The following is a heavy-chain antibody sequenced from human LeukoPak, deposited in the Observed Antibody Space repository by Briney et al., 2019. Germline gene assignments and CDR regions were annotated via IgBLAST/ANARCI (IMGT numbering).Heavy chain of an antibody. J-gene: IGHJ2*01. Sequence: SETLSLTCAVYGGSFTGYYWSWIRQPPGKGLEWIGEINRDGNTNYNPSLKSRVTMSVDTSKKQFSLNLSSVTAADTAVYYCARIVLPYYYDTTALKGYFDLWGRGTLVTVSS. CDR1: GGSFTGYY. CDR2: INRDGNT. D-gene: IGHD3-22*01. CDR3: ARIVLPYYYDTTALKGYFDL. V-gene: IGHV4-34*01.